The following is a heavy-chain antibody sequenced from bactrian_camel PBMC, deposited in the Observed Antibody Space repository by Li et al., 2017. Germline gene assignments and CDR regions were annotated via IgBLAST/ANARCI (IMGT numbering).Heavy chain of an antibody. D-gene: IGHD1*01. V-gene: IGHV3S53*01. Sequence: QVQLVESGGGSVQAGESLRLSCDVSEDMDGNGCMAWFRQAPGKEREGVATIVNDDDEKTSYADSVKGRFTISKDKVKNTVYLEMNRLEPEDTGMYYCAADPVGGGRCMAGLHGELQYQYWGQGTQVTVS. J-gene: IGHJ4*01. CDR1: EDMDGNGC. CDR3: AADPVGGGRCMAGLHGELQYQY. CDR2: IVNDDDEKT.